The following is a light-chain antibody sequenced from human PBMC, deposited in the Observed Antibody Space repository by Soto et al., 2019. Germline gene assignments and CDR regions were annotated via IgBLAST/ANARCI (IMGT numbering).Light chain of an antibody. J-gene: IGLJ1*01. V-gene: IGLV2-14*03. CDR1: SSDVGGYHY. CDR3: SSFTTSSTLYV. CDR2: QVS. Sequence: QSALTQPASVSGSPGQSMTISCTGSSSDVGGYHYVSWYQQHPGKAPKLIIYQVSHRPSGVSDRFSGSKSGNTASLTISGLQAEDEADYYCSSFTTSSTLYVFGTGTKVTVL.